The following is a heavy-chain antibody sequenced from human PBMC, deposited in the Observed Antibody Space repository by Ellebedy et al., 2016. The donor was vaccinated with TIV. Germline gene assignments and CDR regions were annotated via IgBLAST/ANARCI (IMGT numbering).Heavy chain of an antibody. CDR3: ARSSGYYDSSGYYSY. Sequence: GGSLRLXCKGSGYSFTSYWISWVRQMPGKGLEWMGRIDPSDSYTNYSPSFQGHVTISADKSISTAYLQWSSLKASDTAMYYCARSSGYYDSSGYYSYWGQGTLVTVSS. D-gene: IGHD3-22*01. CDR2: IDPSDSYT. CDR1: GYSFTSYW. J-gene: IGHJ4*02. V-gene: IGHV5-10-1*01.